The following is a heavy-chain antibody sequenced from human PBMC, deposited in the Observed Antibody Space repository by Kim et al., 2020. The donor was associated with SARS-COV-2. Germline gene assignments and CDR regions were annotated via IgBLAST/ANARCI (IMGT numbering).Heavy chain of an antibody. D-gene: IGHD5-12*01. J-gene: IGHJ4*02. Sequence: GGSLRLSCAASGFTSSSYAMLWVRQAPGKGLEWVAVISYDGIHKYYGDPVKGRFTVSRDNAKNILYLQMASLRAEDTAVYYCARASDIAATYYLGYWGEGTLVTVPT. CDR1: GFTSSSYA. CDR2: ISYDGIHK. CDR3: ARASDIAATYYLGY. V-gene: IGHV3-30*04.